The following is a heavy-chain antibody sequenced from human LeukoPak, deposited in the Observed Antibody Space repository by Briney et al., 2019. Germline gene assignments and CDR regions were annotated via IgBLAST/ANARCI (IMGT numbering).Heavy chain of an antibody. Sequence: TSETLSLTCTVSGAPVNFYYLSWIRHSAEKGLEWIGRIYTRGNTNYNPSLKSRVTLPVDTSRNQFSLMLSSVTAADTAVYYCAKESRLGGASGSHHFDYWGQGVLVTVSS. J-gene: IGHJ4*02. V-gene: IGHV4-4*07. CDR1: GAPVNFYY. CDR3: AKESRLGGASGSHHFDY. CDR2: IYTRGNT. D-gene: IGHD3-10*01.